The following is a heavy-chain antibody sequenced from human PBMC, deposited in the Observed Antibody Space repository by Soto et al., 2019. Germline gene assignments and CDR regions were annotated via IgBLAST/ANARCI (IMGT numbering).Heavy chain of an antibody. V-gene: IGHV5-51*01. J-gene: IGHJ6*02. CDR1: GYSFTSHW. D-gene: IGHD3-9*01. Sequence: GESLKISCKGSGYSFTSHWIGWVRQMPGKGLGWMGIIYPGDSDTRYSPSFQGQVTISADKSISTAYLQWSSLKASDTAMYYCARHRTSYDILTGYTYYYGMDVWGQGTTVTVYS. CDR2: IYPGDSDT. CDR3: ARHRTSYDILTGYTYYYGMDV.